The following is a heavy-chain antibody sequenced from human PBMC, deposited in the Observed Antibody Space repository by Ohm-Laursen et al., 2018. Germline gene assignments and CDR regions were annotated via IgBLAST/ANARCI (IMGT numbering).Heavy chain of an antibody. CDR1: GFTFSDYY. CDR3: ARMGRSGSYSVYYFDY. D-gene: IGHD3-10*01. Sequence: SLRLSCSAFGFTFSDYYMSWIRQAPGKGLEWVSYISSSGSTIYYADSVKGRFTISRDNAKNSLYLQMNSLRAEDTAVYYCARMGRSGSYSVYYFDYWGQGTLVTVSS. CDR2: ISSSGSTI. V-gene: IGHV3-11*01. J-gene: IGHJ4*02.